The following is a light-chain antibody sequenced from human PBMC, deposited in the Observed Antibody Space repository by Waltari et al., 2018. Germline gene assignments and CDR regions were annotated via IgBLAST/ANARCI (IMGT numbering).Light chain of an antibody. CDR2: DAS. CDR3: QQRSKSFT. V-gene: IGKV3-11*01. CDR1: QSISSY. J-gene: IGKJ3*01. Sequence: EIVLKQSPATLSLSPGDRATLSCRASQSISSYLAWYQQKPGQAPRLLIYDASTRATSVPARFSGSGSVTDFTLTISSLEPEDFAIYYCQQRSKSFTFGPGTKVDMK.